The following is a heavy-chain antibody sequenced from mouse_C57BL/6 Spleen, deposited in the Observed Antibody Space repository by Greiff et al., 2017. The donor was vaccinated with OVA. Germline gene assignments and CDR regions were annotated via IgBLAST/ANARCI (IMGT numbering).Heavy chain of an antibody. CDR3: ARHFDY. CDR1: GYSFTGYY. CDR2: INPSTGGT. J-gene: IGHJ2*01. Sequence: EVQLQQSGPELVKPGASVKISCKASGYSFTGYYMNWVKQSPEKSLEWIGEINPSTGGTTYNQKFKAKATLTVDKSSSTAYMQLKSLTSEDSAVYYCARHFDYWGQGTTLTVSS. V-gene: IGHV1-42*01.